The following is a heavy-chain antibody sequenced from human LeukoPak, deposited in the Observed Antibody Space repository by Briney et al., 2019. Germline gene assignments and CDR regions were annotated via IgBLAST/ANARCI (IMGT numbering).Heavy chain of an antibody. Sequence: PGGSLRLSCAASGFTFSSYIMNWVRQAPGKGLEWVSAISGSDGTTYYADSVKGRFTISRGNSKNTLHLQMNSLRAEDTAVYYCAKDVGYRKGADCWGQGTLVTVSS. CDR2: ISGSDGTT. CDR1: GFTFSSYI. J-gene: IGHJ4*02. CDR3: AKDVGYRKGADC. V-gene: IGHV3-23*01. D-gene: IGHD1-14*01.